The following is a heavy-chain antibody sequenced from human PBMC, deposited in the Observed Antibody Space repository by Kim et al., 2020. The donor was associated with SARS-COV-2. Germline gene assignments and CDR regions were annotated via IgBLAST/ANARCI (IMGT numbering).Heavy chain of an antibody. CDR1: GGTFSSYA. Sequence: SVKVSCKASGGTFSSYAISWVRQAPGQGLEWMGGIIPIFGTANYAQKFQGRVTITADESTSTAYMELSSLRSEDTAVYYCARGPSEDIVVVEINGGDDAFDIWGQGTMVTVSS. D-gene: IGHD2-15*01. V-gene: IGHV1-69*13. CDR2: IIPIFGTA. J-gene: IGHJ3*02. CDR3: ARGPSEDIVVVEINGGDDAFDI.